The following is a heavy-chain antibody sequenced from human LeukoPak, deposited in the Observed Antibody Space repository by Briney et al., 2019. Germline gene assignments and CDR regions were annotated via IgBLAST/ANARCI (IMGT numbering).Heavy chain of an antibody. CDR3: ARDPRTTVTTLRVKQGY. CDR2: IIPILGIA. D-gene: IGHD4-11*01. Sequence: SVRVSSKASRGTFTTYAISWVRQAPGQRREWMGRIIPILGIANSTQKCQGRVTIPADKSTSTAYMELSSLRSEDTAVYYCARDPRTTVTTLRVKQGYWGQGTLVTVSS. CDR1: RGTFTTYA. V-gene: IGHV1-69*04. J-gene: IGHJ4*02.